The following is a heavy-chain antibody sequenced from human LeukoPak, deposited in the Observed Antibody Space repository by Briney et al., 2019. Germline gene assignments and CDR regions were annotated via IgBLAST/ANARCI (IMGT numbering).Heavy chain of an antibody. CDR2: IYYSGST. D-gene: IGHD1-26*01. CDR1: GGSISSYY. CDR3: AREGKGRFDY. Sequence: SETLSLTCTVSGGSISSYYWSWIRHPPGKGLEWIGYIYYSGSTNYNPSLKSRVTISVDTSKNQFSLKLSSATAADTAVYYCAREGKGRFDYWGQGTLVTVSS. V-gene: IGHV4-59*01. J-gene: IGHJ4*02.